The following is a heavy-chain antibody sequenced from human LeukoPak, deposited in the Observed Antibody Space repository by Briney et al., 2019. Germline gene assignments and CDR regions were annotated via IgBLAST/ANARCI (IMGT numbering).Heavy chain of an antibody. D-gene: IGHD5-18*01. Sequence: GGSLRLSCAASGFTFGSYAMSWVRQAPGKGLEWVSAISGSGGSTYYADSVKGRFTISRDNSKNTLYLQMNSLRAEDTAVYYCARTRIQLWLFDYWGQGTLVTVSS. CDR3: ARTRIQLWLFDY. CDR2: ISGSGGST. V-gene: IGHV3-23*01. CDR1: GFTFGSYA. J-gene: IGHJ4*02.